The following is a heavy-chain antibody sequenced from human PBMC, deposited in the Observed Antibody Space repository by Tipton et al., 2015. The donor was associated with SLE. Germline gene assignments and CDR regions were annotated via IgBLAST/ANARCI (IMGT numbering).Heavy chain of an antibody. D-gene: IGHD3-10*01. J-gene: IGHJ4*02. Sequence: QVQLVQSGAEVKKPGASVKVSCKASGYTFTNYDINWVRQATGQGLEWMGWISPFNHNTDYAQKFQGRVTMTTDTSTSATYLELRSLRSDDTAVYYCARDRAGDTMVGSVGSCLDYWGQGTLVTVSS. CDR3: ARDRAGDTMVGSVGSCLDY. CDR1: GYTFTNYD. CDR2: ISPFNHNT. V-gene: IGHV1-18*01.